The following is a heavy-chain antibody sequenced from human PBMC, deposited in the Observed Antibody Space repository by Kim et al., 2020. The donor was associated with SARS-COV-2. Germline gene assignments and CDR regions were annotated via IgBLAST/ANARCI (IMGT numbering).Heavy chain of an antibody. CDR3: ARAPMVRGVTLFIGPDKYNWFDP. J-gene: IGHJ5*02. Sequence: ASVKVSCKASGYTFTSYAMHWVRQAPGQRLEWMGWINAGNGNTKYSQKFQGRVTITRDTSASTAYMELSSLRSEDTAVYYCARAPMVRGVTLFIGPDKYNWFDPWGQGTLVTVSS. CDR1: GYTFTSYA. V-gene: IGHV1-3*01. D-gene: IGHD3-10*01. CDR2: INAGNGNT.